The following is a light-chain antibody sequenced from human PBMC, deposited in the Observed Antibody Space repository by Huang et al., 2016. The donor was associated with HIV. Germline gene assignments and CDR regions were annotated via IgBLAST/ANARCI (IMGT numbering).Light chain of an antibody. CDR3: LQYYSVPQT. CDR2: WAT. V-gene: IGKV4-1*01. J-gene: IGKJ1*01. CDR1: QTVLYSLNKKTY. Sequence: DIVMTQSPDSLAVSPGERATINCKSSQTVLYSLNKKTYLAWFKQKPGRPPKLLIYWATTRESGVPDRFSGSGSGTDFTLTINNLQAEDVAVYFCLQYYSVPQTFGHGTKVEIK.